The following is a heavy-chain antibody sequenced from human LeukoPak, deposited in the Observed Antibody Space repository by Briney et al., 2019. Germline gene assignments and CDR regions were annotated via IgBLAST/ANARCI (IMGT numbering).Heavy chain of an antibody. D-gene: IGHD1-1*01. CDR3: ARAPERLGWFDP. CDR2: ITAYNGNA. J-gene: IGHJ5*02. V-gene: IGHV1-18*01. CDR1: GYTFTSYG. Sequence: ASVKVSCKASGYTFTSYGISWVRQAPGQGLEWMAWITAYNGNANYAQKFQGRVTMTTDTSTSTAYMELRSLRSDDTAVYYCARAPERLGWFDPWGQGTLVIVSS.